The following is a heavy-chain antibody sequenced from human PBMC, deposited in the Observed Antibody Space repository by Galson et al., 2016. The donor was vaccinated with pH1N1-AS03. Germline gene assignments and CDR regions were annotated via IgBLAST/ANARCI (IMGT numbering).Heavy chain of an antibody. Sequence: SLRLSCAASGFTFSSYAMHRVRQAPGKGLEWVAVISYDGTNKYYADSVKVRFTISRDNSKNTLYLQMNSLRVEDTAVYYCVADFDYWGQGTLVTVSS. J-gene: IGHJ4*02. CDR3: VADFDY. CDR1: GFTFSSYA. V-gene: IGHV3-30*01. D-gene: IGHD6-13*01. CDR2: ISYDGTNK.